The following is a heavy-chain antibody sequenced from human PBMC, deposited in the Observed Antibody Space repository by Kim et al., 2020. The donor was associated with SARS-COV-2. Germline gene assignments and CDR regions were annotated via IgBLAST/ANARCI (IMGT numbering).Heavy chain of an antibody. D-gene: IGHD3-22*01. J-gene: IGHJ2*01. CDR3: ARVVIRAKYFDL. V-gene: IGHV4-59*01. Sequence: NYHPPPKSRVTISVDTSKNQFSLKLSSVTAADTAVYYCARVVIRAKYFDLWGRGTLVTVSS.